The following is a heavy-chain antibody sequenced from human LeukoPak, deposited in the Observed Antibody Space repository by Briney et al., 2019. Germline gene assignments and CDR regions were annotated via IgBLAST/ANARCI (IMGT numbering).Heavy chain of an antibody. CDR1: GFSFSNYA. J-gene: IGHJ4*02. D-gene: IGHD3-10*01. CDR3: TKHYYGSGTTIYDY. Sequence: GGSLRLSCAASGFSFSNYAMSWVRQAPGKGLEWVSAISGTGSSTYYADSVKGRFSISRDNSKNTLYLQMNSLRAEDTAIYYCTKHYYGSGTTIYDYWGQGTLVTVSS. V-gene: IGHV3-23*01. CDR2: ISGTGSST.